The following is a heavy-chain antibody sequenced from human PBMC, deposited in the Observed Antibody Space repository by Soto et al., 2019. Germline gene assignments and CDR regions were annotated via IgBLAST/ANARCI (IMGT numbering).Heavy chain of an antibody. CDR3: ARDYKVEYYGSGSYPDYYYYGMDV. V-gene: IGHV3-30-3*01. Sequence: GGSLRLSCAASGFTFSSYAMHWVRQAPGKGLEWVAVISYDGSNKYYADSGKGRFTISRDNSKNTRYLQMNSLRAEDTAVYYCARDYKVEYYGSGSYPDYYYYGMDVWGQGTTVTVSS. CDR1: GFTFSSYA. J-gene: IGHJ6*02. CDR2: ISYDGSNK. D-gene: IGHD3-10*01.